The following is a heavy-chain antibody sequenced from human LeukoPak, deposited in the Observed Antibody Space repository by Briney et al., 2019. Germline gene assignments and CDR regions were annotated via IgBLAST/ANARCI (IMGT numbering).Heavy chain of an antibody. CDR1: GFSFSGYW. Sequence: PGGSLRLSCVASGFSFSGYWMSWVRQAPGKGLEWVANIKKDESEKYYVDSVKGRFTISRDNAKNSLFLQMNSLRVEDTAVYYCATEGSTANAPRPGFWGQGTLVTVPS. D-gene: IGHD3-10*01. J-gene: IGHJ4*02. CDR2: IKKDESEK. CDR3: ATEGSTANAPRPGF. V-gene: IGHV3-7*03.